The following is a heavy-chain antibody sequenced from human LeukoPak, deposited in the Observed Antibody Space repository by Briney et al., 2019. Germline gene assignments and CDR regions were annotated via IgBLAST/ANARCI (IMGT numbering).Heavy chain of an antibody. Sequence: GASVKVSCKASGYMFTGCYMHWVRQAPGQGLEWMGWMHANSGGTNYAQKFQGRVTMTRDTSISTAFMELSRLTSDDTAVYYCARGYYDSSDFEYFHHWGQGTLVTVSS. D-gene: IGHD3-22*01. V-gene: IGHV1-2*02. CDR1: GYMFTGCY. CDR2: MHANSGGT. J-gene: IGHJ1*01. CDR3: ARGYYDSSDFEYFHH.